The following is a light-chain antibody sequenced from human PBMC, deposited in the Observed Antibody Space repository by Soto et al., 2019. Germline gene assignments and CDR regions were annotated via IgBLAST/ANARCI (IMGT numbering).Light chain of an antibody. CDR3: QTWGTGIRV. CDR1: SGHNNYA. J-gene: IGLJ2*01. V-gene: IGLV4-69*01. Sequence: QSVLTQSPSASASLGASVKLTCTLNSGHNNYAIAWHQQPPDKGPRYLMKVNSDGSHNKGDGIPDRFSGSSSGAERYLTISSLQSEDEADYYCQTWGTGIRVFGGGTKLTVL. CDR2: VNSDGSH.